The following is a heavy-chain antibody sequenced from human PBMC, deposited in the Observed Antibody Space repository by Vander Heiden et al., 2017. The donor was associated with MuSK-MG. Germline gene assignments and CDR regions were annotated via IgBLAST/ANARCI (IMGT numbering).Heavy chain of an antibody. J-gene: IGHJ4*02. Sequence: QVQLQESGPGLVKPSETLSLTCAVSGYSISSGYYWGWIRQPPGKGLEWIGSIYHSGSTYYNPSLKSRVTISVDTSKNQFSLKLRYVTAADTAVYYCSRVSSGWSRFDYGGLGTLVTV. CDR2: IYHSGST. CDR3: SRVSSGWSRFDY. CDR1: GYSISSGYY. V-gene: IGHV4-38-2*01. D-gene: IGHD6-19*01.